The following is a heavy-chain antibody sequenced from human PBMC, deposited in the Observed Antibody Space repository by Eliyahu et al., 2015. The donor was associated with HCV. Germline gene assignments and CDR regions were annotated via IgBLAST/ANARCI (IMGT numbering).Heavy chain of an antibody. CDR2: IXYSGST. J-gene: IGHJ4*02. CDR1: VGSIXRGGYX. V-gene: IGHV4-31*03. Sequence: QLQLQESGPGLVTPSQTLSLXXTVFVGSIXRGGYXWTWIRQHPGKGLEWIGYIXYSGSTYYNPSLKSRVTISVDRSKNQFSLKVSSVTAADTAVYYCARVGQSLLYAIDYWGLGTLVTVSS. CDR3: ARVGQSLLYAIDY. D-gene: IGHD2-2*02.